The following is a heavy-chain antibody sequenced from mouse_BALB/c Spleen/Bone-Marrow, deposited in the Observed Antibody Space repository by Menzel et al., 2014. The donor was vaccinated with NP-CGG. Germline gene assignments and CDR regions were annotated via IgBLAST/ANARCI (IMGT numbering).Heavy chain of an antibody. D-gene: IGHD2-4*01. CDR1: GYSFTGHT. CDR2: INPYSGGT. V-gene: IGHV1-18*01. Sequence: EVQGVESGPELVKPGASMKISCKASGYSFTGHTMNWVKQSHGKNLEWIGLINPYSGGTNYNQKFKGKATLTVDKSSSTAYMELLSLTSEDSAVYYCVRDYDYGNYAMDYWGQGTSVTVSS. J-gene: IGHJ4*01. CDR3: VRDYDYGNYAMDY.